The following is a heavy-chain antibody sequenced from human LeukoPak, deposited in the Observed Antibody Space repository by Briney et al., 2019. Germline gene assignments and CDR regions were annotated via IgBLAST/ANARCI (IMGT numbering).Heavy chain of an antibody. Sequence: PGRSLRLSCAASGFTVSSNYMSWVRQAPGKGLEWVSVIYSGGSTYYADSVKGRFTIARDNSKNTLYLQMNSLRAEDTAVYYCAGPSQMHSSGWDFDYWGQGTLVTVSS. CDR1: GFTVSSNY. D-gene: IGHD6-19*01. CDR2: IYSGGST. CDR3: AGPSQMHSSGWDFDY. J-gene: IGHJ4*02. V-gene: IGHV3-66*01.